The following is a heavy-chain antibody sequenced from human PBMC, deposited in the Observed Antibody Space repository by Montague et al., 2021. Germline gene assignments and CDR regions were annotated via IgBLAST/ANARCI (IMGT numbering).Heavy chain of an antibody. J-gene: IGHJ5*02. D-gene: IGHD3-10*01. CDR3: AKQDYFVSGTSYKGFDP. CDR1: SGSIFHAH. V-gene: IGHV4-59*08. CDR2: MFYGGAT. Sequence: SETLSLTCTVSSGSIFHAHWSWVRQPPGKGLEWLGSMFYGGATSNNPPLKSRVTMSIDTSTNQFSLKLSFMTAADTAVYYCAKQDYFVSGTSYKGFDPWGQGILVTVSS.